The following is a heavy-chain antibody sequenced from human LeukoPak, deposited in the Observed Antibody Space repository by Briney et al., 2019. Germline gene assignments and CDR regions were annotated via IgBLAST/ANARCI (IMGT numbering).Heavy chain of an antibody. Sequence: GGSLRLSCAASGFTLSSYWMSWVRQAPGKGLEWVANIKQDGSEKYYVDSVKGRFTISRDNAKNSLYLQMNSLRAEDTAVYYCARSGPYPYYDSSGYYYGPGDYWGQGTLVTVSS. D-gene: IGHD3-22*01. CDR1: GFTLSSYW. CDR2: IKQDGSEK. J-gene: IGHJ4*02. CDR3: ARSGPYPYYDSSGYYYGPGDY. V-gene: IGHV3-7*01.